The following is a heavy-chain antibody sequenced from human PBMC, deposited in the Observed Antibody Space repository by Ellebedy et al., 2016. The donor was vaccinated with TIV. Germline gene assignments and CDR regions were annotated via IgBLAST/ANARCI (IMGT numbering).Heavy chain of an antibody. J-gene: IGHJ4*02. CDR3: TILNYYGSGSGSHAH. D-gene: IGHD3-10*01. V-gene: IGHV3-15*01. Sequence: GGSLRLXCGVSGFTFTRAWMNWVRQVPGKGLEWVGRIKSKSDGGAADYVAPVKGRFTVSRDDSKNTVYLQMNSLKIDDTAMYYCTILNYYGSGSGSHAHWGQGTLVTVSS. CDR2: IKSKSDGGAA. CDR1: GFTFTRAW.